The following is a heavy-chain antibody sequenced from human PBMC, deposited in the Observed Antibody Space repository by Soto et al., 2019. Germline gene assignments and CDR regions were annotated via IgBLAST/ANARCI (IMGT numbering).Heavy chain of an antibody. V-gene: IGHV3-33*01. CDR1: GFTFSSYG. J-gene: IGHJ6*02. Sequence: GGSLRLSCAASGFTFSSYGMHWVRQAPGKGLEWVAVIWYDGSNKYYADSVKGRFTISRDNSKNTLYLQMNSLRAEDTVVYYCARERRYSSSWYYPHSYYYYYGMDVWGQGTTVTVSS. D-gene: IGHD6-13*01. CDR3: ARERRYSSSWYYPHSYYYYYGMDV. CDR2: IWYDGSNK.